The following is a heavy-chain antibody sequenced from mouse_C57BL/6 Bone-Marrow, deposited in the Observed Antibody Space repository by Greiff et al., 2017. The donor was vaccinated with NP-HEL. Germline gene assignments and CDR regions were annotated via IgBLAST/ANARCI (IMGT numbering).Heavy chain of an antibody. V-gene: IGHV1-81*01. CDR1: GYTFTSYG. Sequence: QVQLQQSGAELARPGASVKLSCKASGYTFTSYGISWVKQRTGQGLEWIGEIYPRSGNTYYNEKFKGKATLTADKSSSPAYMELRSLTSEHSAVSFCARGIIYDGYNDRYFEVWGTGTTVTVSS. J-gene: IGHJ1*03. CDR2: IYPRSGNT. D-gene: IGHD2-3*01. CDR3: ARGIIYDGYNDRYFEV.